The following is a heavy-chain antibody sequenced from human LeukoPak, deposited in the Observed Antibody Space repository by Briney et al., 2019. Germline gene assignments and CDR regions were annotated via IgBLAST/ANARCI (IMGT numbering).Heavy chain of an antibody. V-gene: IGHV5-51*01. J-gene: IGHJ4*02. D-gene: IGHD3-10*01. CDR1: GYSFTSYW. CDR3: ARQRYYYGSGSYSLDY. CDR2: IYPGDSDT. Sequence: GESLKISCKGSGYSFTSYWIGWVRQMPGKGLEWMGIIYPGDSDTRYSPSFQGQVTISADKSISTAYLQWSSLKASDTAMYYCARQRYYYGSGSYSLDYWGQGTLVTVSS.